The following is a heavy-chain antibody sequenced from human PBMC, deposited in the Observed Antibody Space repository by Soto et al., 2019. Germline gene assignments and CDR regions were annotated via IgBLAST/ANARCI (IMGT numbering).Heavy chain of an antibody. D-gene: IGHD2-2*01. CDR2: IYYSGST. CDR1: GGSISSYY. J-gene: IGHJ4*02. V-gene: IGHV4-59*08. Sequence: SETLSLTCTVSGGSISSYYWSWIRQPPGKGLEWIGYIYYSGSTNYNPSLKSRVTISVDTSKNQFSLKLSSVTAADTAVYYCARLLGYCSSTSCYADYWGQGTLVTVSS. CDR3: ARLLGYCSSTSCYADY.